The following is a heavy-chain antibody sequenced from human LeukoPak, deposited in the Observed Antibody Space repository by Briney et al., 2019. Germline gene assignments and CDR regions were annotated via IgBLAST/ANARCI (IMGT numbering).Heavy chain of an antibody. Sequence: GGSVKVSCTASGYTSTGHCLNWLRQAPGQGLEWMGWINPNSGDTKYADKFQGRVIMPRDTSTSTAYMELNGLRSDDTASYYCARDRWEQPSDYYFDYWGQGTLVTVSS. D-gene: IGHD4-23*01. J-gene: IGHJ4*02. CDR1: GYTSTGHC. V-gene: IGHV1-2*02. CDR3: ARDRWEQPSDYYFDY. CDR2: INPNSGDT.